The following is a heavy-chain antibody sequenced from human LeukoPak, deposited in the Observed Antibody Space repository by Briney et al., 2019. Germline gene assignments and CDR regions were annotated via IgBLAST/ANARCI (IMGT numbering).Heavy chain of an antibody. D-gene: IGHD6-13*01. Sequence: NPSETLSLTCTVSGGSISSYYWSWIRQPAGKGLEWIGRIYTSGSTNYNPSLKSRVTMSVDTSKNQFSLKLSSVTAADTAVYYCARGAHSSSWFSAMNWFDPWGQGTLVTVSS. J-gene: IGHJ5*02. CDR3: ARGAHSSSWFSAMNWFDP. V-gene: IGHV4-4*07. CDR1: GGSISSYY. CDR2: IYTSGST.